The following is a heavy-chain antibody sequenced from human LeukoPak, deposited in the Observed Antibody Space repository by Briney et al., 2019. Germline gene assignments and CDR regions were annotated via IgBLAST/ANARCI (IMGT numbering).Heavy chain of an antibody. CDR3: ARPDDSESFYRANHY. CDR2: ISNDGNNK. CDR1: GFSFNTYP. V-gene: IGHV3-30*04. J-gene: IGHJ4*02. D-gene: IGHD3-10*01. Sequence: GRSLRLSCAASGFSFNTYPMHWVRQAPGKGLEWVAVISNDGNNKYYADSVKGRFTISRDNSNNTLSLQMNDLRVEDTAVYYCARPDDSESFYRANHYWGRGTLVTVS.